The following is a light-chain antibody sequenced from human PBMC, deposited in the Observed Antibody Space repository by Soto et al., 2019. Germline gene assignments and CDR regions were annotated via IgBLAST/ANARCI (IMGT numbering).Light chain of an antibody. CDR2: AAS. V-gene: IGKV1-39*01. J-gene: IGKJ1*01. CDR3: QQSYSTTWT. CDR1: QSISSY. Sequence: DIQMTQSPSSLSASVGDRVTITCRASQSISSYLNWYQQKPGKTPKLLIYAASSLQSGVPSRFSGSGSGKDFTLTISRLQPEDFATYYWQQSYSTTWTFGQGTQVEIK.